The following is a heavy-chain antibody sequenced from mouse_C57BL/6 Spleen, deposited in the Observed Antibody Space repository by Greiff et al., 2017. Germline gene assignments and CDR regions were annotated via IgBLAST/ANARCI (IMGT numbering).Heavy chain of an antibody. D-gene: IGHD4-1*01. CDR3: ARGLGHYFDY. CDR1: GYTFTSYW. V-gene: IGHV1-69*01. J-gene: IGHJ2*01. CDR2: IDPSDSYT. Sequence: VQLQQPGAELVMPGASVKLSCKASGYTFTSYWMHWVKQRPGQGLEWIGEIDPSDSYTNYNQKFKGKSTLTVDKSSSTAYMQLSSLTSEDTAVYYCARGLGHYFDYWGQGTTLTVSS.